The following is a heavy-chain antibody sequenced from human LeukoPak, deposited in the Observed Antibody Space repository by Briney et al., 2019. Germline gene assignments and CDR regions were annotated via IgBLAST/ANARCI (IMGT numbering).Heavy chain of an antibody. CDR1: GFTFNSYS. V-gene: IGHV3-48*01. Sequence: GVSLRLSCAASGFTFNSYSMNWVRQAPGKGLEGGSYISSSISTIYYADSVKGRFTISRDNAKNSLYLQMNSLRAEDTAVYYCARGTTVANLIYFDYWGQGTLVTVSS. CDR3: ARGTTVANLIYFDY. D-gene: IGHD4-17*01. CDR2: ISSSISTI. J-gene: IGHJ4*02.